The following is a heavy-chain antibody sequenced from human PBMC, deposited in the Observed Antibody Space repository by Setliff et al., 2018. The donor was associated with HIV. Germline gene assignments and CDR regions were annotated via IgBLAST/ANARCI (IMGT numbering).Heavy chain of an antibody. CDR2: SNPNSGDT. V-gene: IGHV1-2*02. D-gene: IGHD3-22*01. CDR1: GYTFTDYS. J-gene: IGHJ4*02. CDR3: ARSLCYYDSCGYYYNY. Sequence: ASVKVSCKASGYTFTDYSIHWVRQAPGQGLEWMGWSNPNSGDTKYAQNFQGRVTMTRDPSVSTAYMELSSLKASDTAMYYCARSLCYYDSCGYYYNYWGQGTLVTVSS.